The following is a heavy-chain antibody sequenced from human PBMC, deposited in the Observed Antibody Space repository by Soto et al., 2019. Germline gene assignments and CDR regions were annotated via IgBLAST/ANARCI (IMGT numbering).Heavy chain of an antibody. CDR2: ITFSGAYT. Sequence: GGSLRLSCAASGFTFSSFAMSWVRQAPGKGLEWLSGITFSGAYTYYADSGKGRFTISRDNSKNTLYLEMNSLRAEDTALYYCAKVGTMGVFENWGQGALVTVSS. CDR1: GFTFSSFA. V-gene: IGHV3-23*01. CDR3: AKVGTMGVFEN. J-gene: IGHJ4*02. D-gene: IGHD1-26*01.